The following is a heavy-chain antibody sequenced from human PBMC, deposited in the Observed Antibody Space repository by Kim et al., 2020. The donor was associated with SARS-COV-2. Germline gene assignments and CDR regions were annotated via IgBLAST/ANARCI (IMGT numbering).Heavy chain of an antibody. CDR1: GFTFSSYA. CDR3: AKDRALSRFIVVVPAASFDP. D-gene: IGHD2-2*01. Sequence: GGSLRLSCAASGFTFSSYAMSWVRQAPGKGLEWVSAISGSGGSTYYADSVKGRFTISRDNSKNTLYLQMNSLRAEDTAVYYCAKDRALSRFIVVVPAASFDPWGQGTLVTVSS. J-gene: IGHJ5*02. V-gene: IGHV3-23*01. CDR2: ISGSGGST.